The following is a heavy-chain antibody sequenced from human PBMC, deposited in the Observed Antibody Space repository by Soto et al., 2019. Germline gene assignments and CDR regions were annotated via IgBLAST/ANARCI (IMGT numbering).Heavy chain of an antibody. CDR1: GDSASSNSAA. Sequence: PSQTLSLTCAISGDSASSNSAAWNWIRQSPSRGLEWLGRTYYRSKWYNDYAVSVKSRITINPDASKNQFSLQLNSVTPEDTAVYYCARSVEMATGRAFDIWGQGTMVTVSS. D-gene: IGHD5-12*01. J-gene: IGHJ3*02. V-gene: IGHV6-1*01. CDR3: ARSVEMATGRAFDI. CDR2: TYYRSKWYN.